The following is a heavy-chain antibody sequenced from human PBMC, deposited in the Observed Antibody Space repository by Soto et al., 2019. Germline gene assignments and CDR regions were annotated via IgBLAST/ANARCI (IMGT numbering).Heavy chain of an antibody. V-gene: IGHV3-73*01. Sequence: EVQLVESGGGLVQPGGSLKVSCGASGFIFSASGIHWVRQASGKGLEWVGRIRSKGYSYATSYAASVRGRFTISRDDSKNTGYLQMNRLTTEDTAVYYCTRRAEGGMDVWGQGTTVTVSS. CDR3: TRRAEGGMDV. CDR1: GFIFSASG. CDR2: IRSKGYSYAT. J-gene: IGHJ6*02.